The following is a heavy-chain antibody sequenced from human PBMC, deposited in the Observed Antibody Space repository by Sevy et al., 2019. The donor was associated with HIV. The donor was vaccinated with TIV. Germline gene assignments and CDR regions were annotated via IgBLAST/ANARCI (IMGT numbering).Heavy chain of an antibody. D-gene: IGHD5-18*01. CDR1: GYNIKNYA. CDR2: INTNTGNQ. V-gene: IGHV7-4-1*02. J-gene: IGHJ4*02. Sequence: ASVKVSCKASGYNIKNYAINWVRQAPGQGLEWMGWINTNTGNQTYAQAFKGRFVFSLDTSVSTAYLQITSLEAEDTAIYFCASPFLYSNAPEADYWGQGTLVTVSS. CDR3: ASPFLYSNAPEADY.